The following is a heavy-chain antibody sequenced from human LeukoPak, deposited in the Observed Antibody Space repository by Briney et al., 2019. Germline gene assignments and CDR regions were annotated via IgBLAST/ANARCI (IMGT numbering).Heavy chain of an antibody. CDR1: GFTFDDYA. CDR2: ISWDGGST. V-gene: IGHV3-43D*03. CDR3: AKDQASSSSSWFDP. D-gene: IGHD6-13*01. J-gene: IGHJ5*02. Sequence: GGSLRLSCAASGFTFDDYAMHWVRQAPGKGLEWVSLISWDGGSTYYADSVKGRFTISRDNSKNSLYLQMNSLRAEDTALYYCAKDQASSSSSWFDPWGQGTLVTVSS.